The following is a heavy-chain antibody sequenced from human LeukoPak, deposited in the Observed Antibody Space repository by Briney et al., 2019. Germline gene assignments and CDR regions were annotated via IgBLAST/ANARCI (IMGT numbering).Heavy chain of an antibody. CDR3: ARGIAVATFGY. D-gene: IGHD6-19*01. Sequence: SETLSLTCAVSGYSISSGYYWGWIRQPPGKGLEWIGSIYHSGSTYYNPSLKSRVTISVDTSKNQFSLKLSSVTAADTAVYYCARGIAVATFGYWGQGTLVTVSS. CDR1: GYSISSGYY. V-gene: IGHV4-38-2*01. CDR2: IYHSGST. J-gene: IGHJ4*02.